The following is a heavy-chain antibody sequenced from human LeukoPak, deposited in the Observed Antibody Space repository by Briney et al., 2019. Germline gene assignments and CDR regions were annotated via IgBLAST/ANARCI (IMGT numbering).Heavy chain of an antibody. CDR2: ISSSSSYI. CDR1: GFTFSSYS. D-gene: IGHD3-3*01. CDR3: ARENYDFWSGYTQPYYFDY. Sequence: SGGSLRLSCAASGFTFSSYSMNWVRQAPGKGLEWVSSISSSSSYIYYADSVKGRFTISRDNAKNSLYLQMNSLRAEDTAVYYCARENYDFWSGYTQPYYFDYWGQGTLVTVSS. J-gene: IGHJ4*02. V-gene: IGHV3-21*01.